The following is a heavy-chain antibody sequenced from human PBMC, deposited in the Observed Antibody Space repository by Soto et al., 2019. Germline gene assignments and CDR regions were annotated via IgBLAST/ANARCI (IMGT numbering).Heavy chain of an antibody. CDR2: IYYSGST. V-gene: IGHV4-59*11. CDR1: GGSISSLY. CDR3: ARASGRGCSGGSCYSFDY. D-gene: IGHD2-15*01. J-gene: IGHJ4*02. Sequence: SQTLSLTCTVAGGSISSLYWSWIRQPPGKGLEWIGYIYYSGSTNYNPSLKSRVTISVDTSKNQFSLKLSSVTAADTAVYYCARASGRGCSGGSCYSFDYWGQGTLVTVSS.